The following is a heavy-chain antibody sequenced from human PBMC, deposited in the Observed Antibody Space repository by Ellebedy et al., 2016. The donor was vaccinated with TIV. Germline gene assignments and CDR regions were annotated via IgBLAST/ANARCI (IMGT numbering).Heavy chain of an antibody. CDR2: VYYSGSP. V-gene: IGHV4-59*05. CDR3: ARTDPWQPIDD. Sequence: MPGGSLRLSCAASGFTFSDYYMSWVRQAPGKGLEYIGSVYYSGSPYYNPSFKSRVTLSADTSTNQFSLNLRTVTAADTAVYYCARTDPWQPIDDWGQGNLVSVSS. D-gene: IGHD3/OR15-3a*01. CDR1: GFTFSDYY. J-gene: IGHJ4*02.